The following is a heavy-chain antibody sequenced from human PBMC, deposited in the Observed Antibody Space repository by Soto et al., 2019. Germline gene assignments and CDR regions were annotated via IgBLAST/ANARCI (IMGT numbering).Heavy chain of an antibody. CDR1: GFTFSSYA. V-gene: IGHV3-23*01. CDR3: AKDSSGTNYYYYYGMDV. J-gene: IGHJ6*02. Sequence: EVQLLESGGGLVQPGGSLRLSCAASGFTFSSYAMSWVRQAPGKGLEWVSAISGRGGSTYYADSVKGRFTISRDNSKNTLYLQMNSLRAEDTAVYYCAKDSSGTNYYYYYGMDVWGQGTTVTVSS. D-gene: IGHD6-19*01. CDR2: ISGRGGST.